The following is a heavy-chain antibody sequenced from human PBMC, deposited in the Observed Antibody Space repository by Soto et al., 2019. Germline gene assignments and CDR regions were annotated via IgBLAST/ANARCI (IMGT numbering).Heavy chain of an antibody. V-gene: IGHV3-11*01. CDR3: ARLGGRYCSSTSCLYNWFDP. J-gene: IGHJ5*02. CDR1: GFTFSGYY. CDR2: ISSSGSTI. D-gene: IGHD2-2*01. Sequence: PGGSLRLSCAASGFTFSGYYMSWIRQAPGKGLEWVSYISSSGSTIYYADSVKGRFTISRDNAKNSLYLQMNSLRAEDTAVYYCARLGGRYCSSTSCLYNWFDPWGQGTLVTVSS.